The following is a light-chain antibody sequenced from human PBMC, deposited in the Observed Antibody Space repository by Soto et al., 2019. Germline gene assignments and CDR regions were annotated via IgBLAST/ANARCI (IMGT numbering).Light chain of an antibody. Sequence: ETVLTQSPATLSLSPGERATLSCRASPSVSKYLAWYQQKPGQAPRLLIYDTSIRATGIPARFSGSGSGTDFTLTISSLEPEDFAFYYCQQYNNWPPRTFGQGTKVEIK. CDR1: PSVSKY. CDR2: DTS. V-gene: IGKV3-11*01. CDR3: QQYNNWPPRT. J-gene: IGKJ1*01.